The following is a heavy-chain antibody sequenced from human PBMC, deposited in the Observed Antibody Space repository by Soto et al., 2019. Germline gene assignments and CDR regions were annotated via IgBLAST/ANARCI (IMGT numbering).Heavy chain of an antibody. V-gene: IGHV3-7*01. Sequence: TGGSLKLSWAAAGFPFSNYWMSWVRPAPGKGLEWVANIKQVGSEKYYVDSVKGRFTISRDNAKNSLYLQMNSLRAEDTAVYYCARDSRYYYGSGRPLDYWGQGTLVTVSS. CDR1: GFPFSNYW. CDR3: ARDSRYYYGSGRPLDY. CDR2: IKQVGSEK. J-gene: IGHJ4*02. D-gene: IGHD3-10*01.